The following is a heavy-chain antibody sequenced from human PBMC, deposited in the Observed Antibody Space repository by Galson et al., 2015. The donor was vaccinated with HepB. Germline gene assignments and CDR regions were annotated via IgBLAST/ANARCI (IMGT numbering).Heavy chain of an antibody. CDR2: ISYDGSNK. Sequence: SLRLSCAASGFTFSSYGMHWVRQAPGKGLEWVAVISYDGSNKYYADSVKGRFTISRDNSKNTLYLQMNSLRAEDTAVYYCAKEIAQITIFGVALDYWGQGTLVTVSS. CDR1: GFTFSSYG. CDR3: AKEIAQITIFGVALDY. D-gene: IGHD3-3*01. V-gene: IGHV3-30*18. J-gene: IGHJ4*02.